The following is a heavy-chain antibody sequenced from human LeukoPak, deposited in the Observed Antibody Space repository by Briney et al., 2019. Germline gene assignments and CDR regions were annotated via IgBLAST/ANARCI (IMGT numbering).Heavy chain of an antibody. J-gene: IGHJ4*02. CDR2: IYSGGST. D-gene: IGHD3-22*01. V-gene: IGHV3-53*01. CDR1: GFTVSSNC. CDR3: ARRAGDYSHPYDY. Sequence: GGSLRLSCAASGFTVSSNCMSWVRQAPGKGLEWVSFIYSGGSTYYEDSVKGRFTISRDNSKNTLYLQMNSLRAEDTAVYYCARRAGDYSHPYDYWGQGTLVTVSS.